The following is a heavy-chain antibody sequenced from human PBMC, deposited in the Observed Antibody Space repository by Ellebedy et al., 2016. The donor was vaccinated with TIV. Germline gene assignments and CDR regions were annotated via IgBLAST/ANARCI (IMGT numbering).Heavy chain of an antibody. CDR3: ARDPAPPRGRFDT. V-gene: IGHV4-39*07. J-gene: IGHJ5*02. CDR1: GGSISNSDYY. Sequence: MPSETLSLTCTVSGGSISNSDYYSNWIRQPPGKGLEWIGSIYYSGSAYYNPSLKSRVTVSVDTSKNQFSLNLSSVTAADTAVYYCARDPAPPRGRFDTWGQGTLVTVSS. CDR2: IYYSGSA.